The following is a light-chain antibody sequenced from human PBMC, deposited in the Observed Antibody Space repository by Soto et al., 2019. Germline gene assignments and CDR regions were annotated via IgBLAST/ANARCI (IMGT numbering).Light chain of an antibody. V-gene: IGLV1-44*01. J-gene: IGLJ2*01. CDR3: AAWDDSLNAVV. CDR1: SSNVGRNT. Sequence: QAVLTQPPSASGTPGQRVTISCSGSSSNVGRNTVNWYQQLPGTAPKLLIYSNNQWPSGVPDRFSGSKSGTSASLAISGLQSEDEADYYCAAWDDSLNAVVFGGGTKVTVL. CDR2: SNN.